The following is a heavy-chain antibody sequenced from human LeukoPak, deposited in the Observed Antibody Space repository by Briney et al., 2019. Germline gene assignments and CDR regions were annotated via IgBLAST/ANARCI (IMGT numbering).Heavy chain of an antibody. J-gene: IGHJ4*02. D-gene: IGHD3-22*01. V-gene: IGHV4-59*04. CDR1: GGSISSYY. CDR2: IYYSGST. CDR3: AAGDSSGYYYLDY. Sequence: PSETLSLTCTVSGGSISSYYWSWIRQPPGKGLEWIGSIYYSGSTYYDPSLKSRVTISVDTSKNQFSLKLSSVTAADTAVYYCAAGDSSGYYYLDYWGQGTLVTVSS.